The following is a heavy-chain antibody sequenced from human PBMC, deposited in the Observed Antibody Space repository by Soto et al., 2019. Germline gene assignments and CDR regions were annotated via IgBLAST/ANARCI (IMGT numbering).Heavy chain of an antibody. V-gene: IGHV3-20*04. CDR2: ISWNSANI. Sequence: GGSLRLSCAASGFAFDDYAMTWVRQAPGKGLEWVSAISWNSANIGYADSVKGRFTISRDNAKNSLFLEMNSLRPEDTAFYYWARVQIERRWVSTKWGPGAVGTVSS. CDR1: GFAFDDYA. J-gene: IGHJ4*02. CDR3: ARVQIERRWVSTK. D-gene: IGHD1-1*01.